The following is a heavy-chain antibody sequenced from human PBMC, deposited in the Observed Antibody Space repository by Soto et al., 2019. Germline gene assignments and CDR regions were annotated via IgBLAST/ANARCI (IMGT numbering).Heavy chain of an antibody. D-gene: IGHD1-26*01. CDR2: IIPIFGTA. V-gene: IGHV1-69*13. Sequence: RASVKVSCKASGGTFSSYAISWVRQAPGQGLEWMGGIIPIFGTANYAQKFQGRVTITADESTSTAYMELSSLRSEDTAVYYCARRVGYSGSYYWFDPWGQGTLVTVSS. J-gene: IGHJ5*02. CDR1: GGTFSSYA. CDR3: ARRVGYSGSYYWFDP.